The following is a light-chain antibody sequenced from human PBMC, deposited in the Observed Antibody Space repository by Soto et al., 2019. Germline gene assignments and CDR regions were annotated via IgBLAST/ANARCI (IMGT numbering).Light chain of an antibody. CDR1: SSDVGGYNY. CDR2: AVS. Sequence: QSALTQPPSASGSPGQSVTISCTGTSSDVGGYNYVSWYQQHPGKAPKLMIYAVSKRPSGVPDRFSGSKSGNTASLTVSGLQAEDEADYYCISYAGSNNLGFGGGTQLTVL. CDR3: ISYAGSNNLG. V-gene: IGLV2-8*01. J-gene: IGLJ7*01.